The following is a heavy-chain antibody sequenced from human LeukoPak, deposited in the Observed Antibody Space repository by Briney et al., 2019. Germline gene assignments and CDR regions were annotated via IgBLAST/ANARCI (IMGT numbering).Heavy chain of an antibody. V-gene: IGHV3-74*01. CDR1: AFTVSSNY. CDR2: IKSDGST. D-gene: IGHD3-22*01. J-gene: IGHJ1*01. Sequence: PGGSLRLSCAASAFTVSSNYMSWVRQAPGKGLVWVSRIKSDGSTNYADSVKGRFTISRDNAKNTVSLQMNSLRPEDTGVYYCARAPSEIGGYYPEYFRHWGQGTLVTVSS. CDR3: ARAPSEIGGYYPEYFRH.